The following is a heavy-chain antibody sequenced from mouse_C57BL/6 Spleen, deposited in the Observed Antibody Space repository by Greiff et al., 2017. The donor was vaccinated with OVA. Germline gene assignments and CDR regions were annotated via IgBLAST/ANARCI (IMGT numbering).Heavy chain of an antibody. V-gene: IGHV1-18*01. CDR3: ARHPIYYYGSSYYFDY. CDR1: GYTFTDYN. D-gene: IGHD1-1*01. J-gene: IGHJ2*01. CDR2: INPNNGGT. Sequence: EVQLQQSGPELVKPGASVKIPCKASGYTFTDYNMDWVKQSHGKSLEWIGDINPNNGGTIYNQKFKGKATLTVDKSSSTAYMELRSLTSEDTAVYYCARHPIYYYGSSYYFDYWGQGTTLTVSS.